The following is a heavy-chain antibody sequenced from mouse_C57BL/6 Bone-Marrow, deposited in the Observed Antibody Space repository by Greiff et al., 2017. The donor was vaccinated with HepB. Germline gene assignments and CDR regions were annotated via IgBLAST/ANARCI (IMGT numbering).Heavy chain of an antibody. D-gene: IGHD5-1*01. CDR1: GYSITSGYY. CDR3: ARESTGAY. Sequence: ESGPGLVKPSQSLSLTCSVTGYSITSGYYWNWIRQFPGNKLEWMGYISYDGSNNYNPSLKNRISITRDTSKNKFFLKLNSVTTEDTATYYCARESTGAYWGQGTLVTVSA. CDR2: ISYDGSN. V-gene: IGHV3-6*01. J-gene: IGHJ3*01.